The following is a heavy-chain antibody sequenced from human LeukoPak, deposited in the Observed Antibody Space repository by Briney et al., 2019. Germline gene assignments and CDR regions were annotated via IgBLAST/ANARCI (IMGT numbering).Heavy chain of an antibody. V-gene: IGHV3-64D*06. Sequence: GGSLRLSCSASGFIFSNYAMHWVRQTPGKGLEYVSGISSNGRSTYYADSVKGRFTISRDNYKNTLYLQMSSLRAEDTAVYYCVKENNWNGVFDYWGQGTLVTVSS. CDR2: ISSNGRST. CDR1: GFIFSNYA. J-gene: IGHJ4*02. CDR3: VKENNWNGVFDY. D-gene: IGHD1-1*01.